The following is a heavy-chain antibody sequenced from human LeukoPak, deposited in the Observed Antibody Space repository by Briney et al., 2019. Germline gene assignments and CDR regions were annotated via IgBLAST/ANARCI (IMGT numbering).Heavy chain of an antibody. V-gene: IGHV1-2*02. D-gene: IGHD3-3*01. CDR3: ASIYDFWSAPRVY. CDR1: GYTFTGYY. J-gene: IGHJ4*02. Sequence: EASVKVSCKASGYTFTGYYMHWVRQAPGQGLEWMGWINPNSGGTNYAQKFQGRVTMTRDTSISTAYMELSRLRSDDTAVYYCASIYDFWSAPRVYWGQGTLVTVSS. CDR2: INPNSGGT.